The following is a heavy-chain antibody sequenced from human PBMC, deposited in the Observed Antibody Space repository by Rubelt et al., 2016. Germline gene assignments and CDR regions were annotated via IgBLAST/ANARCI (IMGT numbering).Heavy chain of an antibody. J-gene: IGHJ4*02. CDR1: GYTFIDYY. CDR3: AVSYNSQWV. CDR2: INPKSGGI. V-gene: IGHV1-2*04. D-gene: IGHD1-14*01. Sequence: QVHLVQSGAEVKKPGASVKVSCKASGYTFIDYYIHWVRQAPGQGLEWMGWINPKSGGINYAETFQDWVTLIKDTSISTADLELSNLRSDDTAVYYCAVSYNSQWVWGQGTLVTVSS.